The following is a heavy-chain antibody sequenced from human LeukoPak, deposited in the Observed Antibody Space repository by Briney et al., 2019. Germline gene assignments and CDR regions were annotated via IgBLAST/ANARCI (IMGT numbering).Heavy chain of an antibody. CDR2: IYYSGST. CDR1: GGSISSYY. CDR3: ARDRYYDSSGYRAFDI. J-gene: IGHJ3*02. D-gene: IGHD3-22*01. V-gene: IGHV4-59*01. Sequence: SETLSLTCTGSGGSISSYYWSWIRQPPGKGLEWIGYIYYSGSTNYNPSLKSRVTISVDTSKNQFSLKLSSVTAADTAVYYCARDRYYDSSGYRAFDIWGQGTMVTVSS.